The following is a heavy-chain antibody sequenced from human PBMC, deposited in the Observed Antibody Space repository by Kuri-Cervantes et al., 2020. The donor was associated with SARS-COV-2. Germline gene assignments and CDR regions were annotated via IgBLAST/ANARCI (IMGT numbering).Heavy chain of an antibody. CDR1: GFSFSSYA. CDR3: AQDVSQLGRACRY. D-gene: IGHD6-6*01. J-gene: IGHJ4*02. Sequence: GESLKISCAASGFSFSSYAMSWVRQAPGKGLEWVSAISGSGDNTYYADSVKGRFTISRDNSQNTVYLQMNNLRGEDTALYYCAQDVSQLGRACRYWGQGTLVTVSS. CDR2: ISGSGDNT. V-gene: IGHV3-23*01.